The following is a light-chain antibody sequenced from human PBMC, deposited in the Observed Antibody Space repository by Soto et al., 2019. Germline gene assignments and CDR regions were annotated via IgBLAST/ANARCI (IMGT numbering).Light chain of an antibody. CDR1: SSDVGGYNY. Sequence: QSVLTQPRSVSGSPGQSVTISCTGTSSDVGGYNYVSWYQQHPGKAPKLMIYDVSKRPSGVPDRFSGSKSGNTASLTISGLQAEDEADYYCFSYAGSYTVFGGGTKLNVL. CDR3: FSYAGSYTV. CDR2: DVS. V-gene: IGLV2-11*01. J-gene: IGLJ3*02.